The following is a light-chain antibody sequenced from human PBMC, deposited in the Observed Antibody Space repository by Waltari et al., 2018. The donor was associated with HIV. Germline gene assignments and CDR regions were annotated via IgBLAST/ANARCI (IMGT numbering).Light chain of an antibody. J-gene: IGLJ3*02. V-gene: IGLV2-14*03. CDR3: SSYSSSSTRV. Sequence: QSALTQPASVSGSPGQSITISCTGTSSDVGGYNYVSWYQRQPGKAPKLMIYDINNRPSGLSNRFSCSKSGNTASLTISGLQAEDEADYYCSSYSSSSTRVFGGGTKVTVL. CDR1: SSDVGGYNY. CDR2: DIN.